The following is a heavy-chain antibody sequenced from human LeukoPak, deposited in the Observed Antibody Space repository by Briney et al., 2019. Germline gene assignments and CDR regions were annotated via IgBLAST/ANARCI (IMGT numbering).Heavy chain of an antibody. J-gene: IGHJ4*02. Sequence: PGGSLRLSCATSGFTVITNYMSWVRQATGEGLEWVSVIYSDGTTNYADSVKGRFTISRDNSKNTLYLQMNRLRAEDTAVYYCARNFPTVVTSFDYWGQGTLVTVSS. CDR1: GFTVITNY. CDR2: IYSDGTT. D-gene: IGHD4-23*01. V-gene: IGHV3-66*01. CDR3: ARNFPTVVTSFDY.